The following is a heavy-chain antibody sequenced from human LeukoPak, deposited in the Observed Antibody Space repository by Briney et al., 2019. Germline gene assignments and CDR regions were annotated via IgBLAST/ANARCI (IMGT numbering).Heavy chain of an antibody. J-gene: IGHJ5*02. D-gene: IGHD3-10*01. CDR2: IYYSGST. Sequence: SETLSLTCTVSGGSISSSSYYWGWIRQPPGKGLEWIGSIYYSGSTYYNPSLKSRVTISVDTSKNQFSLKLSSVTAADTAVYYCARSRDGSEIPNRFDPWGQGTLVTVSS. V-gene: IGHV4-39*07. CDR3: ARSRDGSEIPNRFDP. CDR1: GGSISSSSYY.